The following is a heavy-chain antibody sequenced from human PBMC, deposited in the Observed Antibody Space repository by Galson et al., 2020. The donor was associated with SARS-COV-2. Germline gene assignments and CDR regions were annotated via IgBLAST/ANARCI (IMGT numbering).Heavy chain of an antibody. CDR3: AKDHGPVLLWFGELLSFYFDY. CDR1: GLTFSSYA. V-gene: IGHV3-23*01. Sequence: GGSLRLSCAASGLTFSSYAMSWVHQAQGKGQEWVSAISVSGGSTYYADSVKGRFTISRDNSKNTLYLQMNSLRAEDTAVYYCAKDHGPVLLWFGELLSFYFDYWGQGTLVTVSA. CDR2: ISVSGGST. D-gene: IGHD3-10*01. J-gene: IGHJ4*02.